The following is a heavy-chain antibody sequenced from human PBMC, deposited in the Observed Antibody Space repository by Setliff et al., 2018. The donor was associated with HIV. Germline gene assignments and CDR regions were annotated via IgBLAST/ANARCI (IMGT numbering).Heavy chain of an antibody. CDR2: FKSETDGGTI. V-gene: IGHV3-15*01. CDR3: ARYFHYYDSSGFISYYYFYYMDV. D-gene: IGHD3-22*01. Sequence: GGSLRLSCAASGFNFANAWMSWVRQAPGKGPEWIGCFKSETDGGTIDYAAPVKGRFTISRDDSRNTLYLQLNSLRTDDTAVYYCARYFHYYDSSGFISYYYFYYMDVWGKGTTVTVSS. J-gene: IGHJ6*03. CDR1: GFNFANAW.